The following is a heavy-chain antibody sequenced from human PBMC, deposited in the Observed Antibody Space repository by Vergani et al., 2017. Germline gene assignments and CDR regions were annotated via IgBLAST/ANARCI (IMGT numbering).Heavy chain of an antibody. J-gene: IGHJ6*04. V-gene: IGHV3-23*01. Sequence: EVQLLESGGDLVQPGGSLRLSCAASGFTFNHYAMNWVRQAPGKGLEWVSGISGSGGSTYYAGSVKGRFTISRDSSKNTLYLQMNSLSAGDTAVYYCAKANPRNSGYDYRYYYHERDVWGKGTTVTVSS. CDR1: GFTFNHYA. D-gene: IGHD5-12*01. CDR2: ISGSGGST. CDR3: AKANPRNSGYDYRYYYHERDV.